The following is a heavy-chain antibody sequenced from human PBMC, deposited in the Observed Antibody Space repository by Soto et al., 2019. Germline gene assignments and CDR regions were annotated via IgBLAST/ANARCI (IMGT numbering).Heavy chain of an antibody. V-gene: IGHV3-21*01. D-gene: IGHD5-12*01. CDR2: ISSSSSYI. Sequence: GGSLRLSCAASGFTFSSYSMNWVRQAPGKGLEWVSSISSSSSYIYYADSVKGRFTISRDNAKNSLYLQMNSLRAEDTAVYYCARDFAYSGYDLEIDYWGQGTLVTVSS. CDR1: GFTFSSYS. J-gene: IGHJ4*02. CDR3: ARDFAYSGYDLEIDY.